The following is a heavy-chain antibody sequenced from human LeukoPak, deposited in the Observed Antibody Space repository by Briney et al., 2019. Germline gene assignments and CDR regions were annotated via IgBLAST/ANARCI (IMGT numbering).Heavy chain of an antibody. Sequence: SETLSLTYAVYGGSFSGYYWSWIRQPPGKGLEWIGEINHSGSTNYNPSLKSRVTISVDTSKNQFSLKLSSVTAADTAVYYCARGRGVTTFHQGGDYWGQGTLVTVSS. CDR1: GGSFSGYY. CDR3: ARGRGVTTFHQGGDY. J-gene: IGHJ4*02. V-gene: IGHV4-34*01. D-gene: IGHD4-17*01. CDR2: INHSGST.